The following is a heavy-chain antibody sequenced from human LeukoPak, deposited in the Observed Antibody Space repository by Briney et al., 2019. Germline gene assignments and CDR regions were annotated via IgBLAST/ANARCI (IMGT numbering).Heavy chain of an antibody. CDR3: ARDEGRSH. J-gene: IGHJ4*02. V-gene: IGHV4-59*12. CDR2: ISYSGST. CDR1: GGSISRYY. Sequence: PSETLSLTCTVSGGSISRYYWSWIRQPPGKGLERIGYISYSGSTKYNPSLMSRVTMSVDTSKNQFSLKLSSVTAADTAVYYCARDEGRSHWGQGTLATVSS.